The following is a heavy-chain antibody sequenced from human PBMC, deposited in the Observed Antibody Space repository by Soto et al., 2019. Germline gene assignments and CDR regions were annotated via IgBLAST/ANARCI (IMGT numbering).Heavy chain of an antibody. J-gene: IGHJ5*02. Sequence: QVQLQESGPGLVKPSGTLSLTCAVSGGSITSSNWWCWVRQPPGKGLERIREIYHSGSTNYNPSLKSRVTISVDKSTNQFALKLSPVTAADTAVYYCAVSPRVLENTGWFDPWGQGNLVTVSS. D-gene: IGHD2-2*02. CDR1: GGSITSSNW. CDR3: AVSPRVLENTGWFDP. CDR2: IYHSGST. V-gene: IGHV4-4*02.